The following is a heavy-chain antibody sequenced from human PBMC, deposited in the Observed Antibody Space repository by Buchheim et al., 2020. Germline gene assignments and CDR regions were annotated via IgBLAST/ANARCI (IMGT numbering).Heavy chain of an antibody. V-gene: IGHV3-23*01. Sequence: EVQLLESGGGLVQPGGSLRLSCAASGFTFSSYAMSWVRQAPGKGLEWVSAISGSGGSTYYADSVTGRFTISRDNSKNTLYLQMNSLRAEDTAVYYCAKDLVLRYFDWLLGYYGMDVWGQGTT. CDR1: GFTFSSYA. CDR2: ISGSGGST. CDR3: AKDLVLRYFDWLLGYYGMDV. D-gene: IGHD3-9*01. J-gene: IGHJ6*02.